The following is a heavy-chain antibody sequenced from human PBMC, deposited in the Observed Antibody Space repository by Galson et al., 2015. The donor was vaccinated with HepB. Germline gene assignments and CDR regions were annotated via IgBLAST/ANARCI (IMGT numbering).Heavy chain of an antibody. CDR3: AKTTGRFSADFF. D-gene: IGHD2-8*02. J-gene: IGHJ1*01. V-gene: IGHV3-23*01. CDR1: GHTNYD. CDR2: IGGYDGTT. Sequence: CLRLSCSASGHTNYDTRWVRKAPGQGLEWVSNIGGYDGTTYSADSVKGRFTISRDNSKNTLYLQMNSLRVEDTAIYYCAKTTGRFSADFFWGQGTLVTVSS.